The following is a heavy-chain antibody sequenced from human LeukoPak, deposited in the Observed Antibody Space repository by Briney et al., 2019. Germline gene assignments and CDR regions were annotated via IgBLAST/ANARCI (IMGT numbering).Heavy chain of an antibody. J-gene: IGHJ4*02. CDR1: GFTFSSYG. CDR3: ATLLLGVGGDY. D-gene: IGHD3-16*01. CDR2: ISHDGSDK. Sequence: GRSLRLSCAASGFTFSSYGMHWLRQAPGKGLEWVALISHDGSDKYYADSVKGRFTISRDNSKNTLYLQMNSLRAEDTAMYSCATLLLGVGGDYWGQGTLVTVSS. V-gene: IGHV3-30*03.